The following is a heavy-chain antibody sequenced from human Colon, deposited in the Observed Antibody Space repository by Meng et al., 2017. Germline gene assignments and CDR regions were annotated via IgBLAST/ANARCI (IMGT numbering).Heavy chain of an antibody. J-gene: IGHJ5*02. CDR1: GDSITYDNW. V-gene: IGHV4-4*02. CDR2: IHHGRGT. D-gene: IGHD4-17*01. CDR3: ARTNYGDYNWFDP. Sequence: HVLLQGAGPGLVTRSGTPSLTCAVSGDSITYDNWWGWLRPPPGRGLGWIGEIHHGRGTTYNPALRSRVTFSLDKSRNQLSLTLTSVTAADTAVYFCARTNYGDYNWFDPWGQGTLVTVSS.